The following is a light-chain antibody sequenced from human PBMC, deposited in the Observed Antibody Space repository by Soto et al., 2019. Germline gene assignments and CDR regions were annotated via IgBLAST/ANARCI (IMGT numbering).Light chain of an antibody. CDR2: GAS. J-gene: IGKJ1*01. CDR1: QSVSST. V-gene: IGKV3-15*01. CDR3: QQYNNRAT. Sequence: EIVMTQSPATLSVSPGERATLSCRASQSVSSTLAWYQQKPGQAPRLLIYGASTRATGIPARFSGSGSGTEFTLTISSLQSEDFADYYCQQYNNRATFGQGTKVEIK.